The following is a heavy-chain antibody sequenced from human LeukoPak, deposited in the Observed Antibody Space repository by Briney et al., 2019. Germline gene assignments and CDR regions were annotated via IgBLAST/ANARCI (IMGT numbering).Heavy chain of an antibody. V-gene: IGHV4-39*01. J-gene: IGHJ5*02. CDR3: ARHVEFTWDSSELDQNNWFDP. CDR2: IYYSGST. D-gene: IGHD3-22*01. Sequence: SETLSLTCTVSGGSISSSSYYWGWLRQPPGKGLEWIGSIYYSGSTYYNPSLKSRVTISVDTSKNQFSLKLSSVTAADTAVYYCARHVEFTWDSSELDQNNWFDPWGQGTLVTVSS. CDR1: GGSISSSSYY.